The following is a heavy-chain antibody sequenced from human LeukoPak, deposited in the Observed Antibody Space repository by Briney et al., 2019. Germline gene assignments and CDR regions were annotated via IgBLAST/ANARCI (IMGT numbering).Heavy chain of an antibody. CDR3: ARGGAARPDS. CDR2: ISITNITR. V-gene: IGHV3-48*01. CDR1: GFSFNNYG. J-gene: IGHJ4*02. Sequence: PGGSLRFSCAASGFSFNNYGMNWVRQAPGKGLDWVSYISITNITRNYADSVRCRLTISRDNARNSLSLQMKSLRVEDTDVYYCARGGAARPDSWGQGTLVTVSS. D-gene: IGHD6-6*01.